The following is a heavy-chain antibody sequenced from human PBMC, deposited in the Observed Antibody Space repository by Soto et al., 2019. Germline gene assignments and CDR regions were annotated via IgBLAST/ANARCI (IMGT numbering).Heavy chain of an antibody. J-gene: IGHJ6*02. CDR1: GFTFSSYA. CDR3: AKVFELVSYYYYGMDV. D-gene: IGHD6-6*01. Sequence: GGSLRLSCAASGFTFSSYAMSWVRQAPGKGLEWVSAISGSGGSTYYADSVKGRFTISRDNSKNTLYLQMNSLRAEDTAVYYCAKVFELVSYYYYGMDVWGQGTTVTVSS. V-gene: IGHV3-23*01. CDR2: ISGSGGST.